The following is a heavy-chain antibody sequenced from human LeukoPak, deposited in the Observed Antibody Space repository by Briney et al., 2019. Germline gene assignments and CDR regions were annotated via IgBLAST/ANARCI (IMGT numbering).Heavy chain of an antibody. CDR2: IYPGDSDT. J-gene: IGHJ4*02. CDR3: ARQNDFRLDY. Sequence: PGESLKISCKGSGYTFSSYWIGWVRQMPGKGLEWMGIIYPGDSDTRYSPSLQGQVTISVDTSIGTAYLQWTSLKASDTAIYYCARQNDFRLDYWGQGTLVTVSS. V-gene: IGHV5-51*01. D-gene: IGHD3-3*01. CDR1: GYTFSSYW.